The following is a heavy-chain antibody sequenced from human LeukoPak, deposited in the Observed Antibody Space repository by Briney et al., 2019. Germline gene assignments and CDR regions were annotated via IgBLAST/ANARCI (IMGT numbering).Heavy chain of an antibody. Sequence: ASVKVSCKASGYTFTGYYMHWVRQAPGQGLEWMGWISAYNGNTNYAQKLQGRVTMTTDTSTSTAYMELRSLRSDDTAVYYCARDLYCSGGSCYFDYWGQGTLVTVSS. V-gene: IGHV1-18*04. CDR2: ISAYNGNT. J-gene: IGHJ4*02. CDR3: ARDLYCSGGSCYFDY. CDR1: GYTFTGYY. D-gene: IGHD2-15*01.